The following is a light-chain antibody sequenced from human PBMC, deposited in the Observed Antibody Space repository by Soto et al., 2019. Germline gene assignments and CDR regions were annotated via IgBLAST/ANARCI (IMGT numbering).Light chain of an antibody. CDR3: QQLNSH. J-gene: IGKJ3*01. CDR2: AAS. CDR1: QGISSY. V-gene: IGKV1-9*01. Sequence: DIQLTQSPSFLSASVGDRVTITCRASQGISSYLAWYQQKPGKAPKLLIYAASTLQSGVPSRFGGSGSGTEFPLTISSLQPEDFATYYCQQLNSHFGPGTKVDIK.